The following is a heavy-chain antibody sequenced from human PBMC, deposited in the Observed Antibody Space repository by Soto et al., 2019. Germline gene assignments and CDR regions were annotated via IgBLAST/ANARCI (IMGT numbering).Heavy chain of an antibody. CDR3: AREVVGWSFDY. J-gene: IGHJ4*02. V-gene: IGHV3-30-3*01. D-gene: IGHD2-15*01. Sequence: QVQLVESGGGVVQPERSLRLSCAASGFTFSSYAMHWVRQAPGKGLEWVAVISYDGSNKYYADSVKGRFTISRDNSKNTLYLQMNSLRAEDTAVYYCAREVVGWSFDYWGQGTLVTVSS. CDR1: GFTFSSYA. CDR2: ISYDGSNK.